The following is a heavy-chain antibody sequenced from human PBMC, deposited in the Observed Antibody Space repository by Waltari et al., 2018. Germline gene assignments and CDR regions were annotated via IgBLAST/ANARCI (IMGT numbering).Heavy chain of an antibody. Sequence: ESGGASVQPGGSLRLSCAASGFNVNDNTMSWVRQPPGKGRSSLPLMWNEGSNEYYADSVKGRFTISRDNSKKTLYLQMRSLREDDTAVYFCARGSDCSGSTCTADAFDVWGRGTRVSVSS. CDR1: GFNVNDNT. J-gene: IGHJ3*01. V-gene: IGHV3-33*08. CDR2: MWNEGSNE. CDR3: ARGSDCSGSTCTADAFDV. D-gene: IGHD2-15*01.